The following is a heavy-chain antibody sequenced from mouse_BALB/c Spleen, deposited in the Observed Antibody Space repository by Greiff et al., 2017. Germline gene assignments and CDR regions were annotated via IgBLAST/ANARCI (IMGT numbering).Heavy chain of an antibody. CDR3: ATSTMITTYAMDY. CDR2: IWAGGST. D-gene: IGHD2-4*01. Sequence: VQLKESGPGLVAPSQSLSITCTVSGFSLTSYGVHWVRQPPGKGLEWLGVIWAGGSTNYNSALMSRLSISKDNSKSQVFLKMNSLQTDDTAMYYCATSTMITTYAMDYWGQGTSVTVSS. J-gene: IGHJ4*01. V-gene: IGHV2-9*02. CDR1: GFSLTSYG.